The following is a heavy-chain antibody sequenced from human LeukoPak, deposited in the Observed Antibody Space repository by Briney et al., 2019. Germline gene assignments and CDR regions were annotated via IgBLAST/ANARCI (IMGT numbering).Heavy chain of an antibody. J-gene: IGHJ4*02. CDR3: ARDGGYSSSWFPFDY. D-gene: IGHD6-13*01. CDR1: GGSISSYY. V-gene: IGHV4-59*01. CDR2: IYYSGST. Sequence: SETLSLTCTVSGGSISSYYWSWIRQPPGKGLEWIGDIYYSGSTNYNPSLKSRVTISVDTSKNQFSLKLSSVTAADTAVYYCARDGGYSSSWFPFDYWGQGTLVTVSS.